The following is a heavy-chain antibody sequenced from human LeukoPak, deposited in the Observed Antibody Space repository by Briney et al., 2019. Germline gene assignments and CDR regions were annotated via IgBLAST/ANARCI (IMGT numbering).Heavy chain of an antibody. CDR2: IYYSGST. V-gene: IGHV4-39*01. CDR1: GGSISSSSYY. Sequence: SETLSLTCTVSGGSISSSSYYWGWIRQPPGKGLEWIGSIYYSGSTYYNPSLKSRVTISVDTSKNQFSLKLSSVTAADTAVYYCARHRGTTVVTTQLGAFDIWGQGTMVTVSS. D-gene: IGHD4-23*01. CDR3: ARHRGTTVVTTQLGAFDI. J-gene: IGHJ3*02.